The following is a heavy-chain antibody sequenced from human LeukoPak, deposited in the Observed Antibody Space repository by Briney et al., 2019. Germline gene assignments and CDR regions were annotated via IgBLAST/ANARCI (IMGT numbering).Heavy chain of an antibody. J-gene: IGHJ4*02. V-gene: IGHV1-2*02. CDR1: GYTFTGYY. Sequence: ASVKVSCKASGYTFTGYYMHWVRQAPGQGLEWMGWINPNSGGTNYAQKFQGRVTMTRDTSISTAYMELSRLRSDDTAVYYCAKPSGQNYGDLDYWGQGTLVTVSS. CDR2: INPNSGGT. D-gene: IGHD4-17*01. CDR3: AKPSGQNYGDLDY.